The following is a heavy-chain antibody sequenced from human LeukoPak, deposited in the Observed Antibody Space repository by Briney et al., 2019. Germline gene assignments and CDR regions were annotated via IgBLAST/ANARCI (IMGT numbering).Heavy chain of an antibody. CDR1: GGSISSGSYY. J-gene: IGHJ6*03. D-gene: IGHD6-13*01. Sequence: SETLSLTCTLSGGSISSGSYYWSWIRQPAGKGREGIGRIYTSGSTNYNPSLKSRVTISVDTSKNQFSLKLSSVTAADTAVYYCARGGTGYSSSWYENYYYMDVWGKGTTVTISS. CDR3: ARGGTGYSSSWYENYYYMDV. V-gene: IGHV4-61*02. CDR2: IYTSGST.